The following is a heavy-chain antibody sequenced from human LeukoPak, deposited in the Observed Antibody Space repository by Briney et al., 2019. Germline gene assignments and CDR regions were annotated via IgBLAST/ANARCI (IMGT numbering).Heavy chain of an antibody. CDR3: ARKGGYYDFDNWFDP. V-gene: IGHV1-18*01. CDR2: ISLYNVNT. J-gene: IGHJ5*02. D-gene: IGHD3-3*01. Sequence: ASVKVSCKFSSYTFTTSGISWVRQAPGQGLEWMGWISLYNVNTKYAQKLQGRVTITRNTSISTAYMELSSLRSEDTAVYYCARKGGYYDFDNWFDPWGQGTLVTVSS. CDR1: SYTFTTSG.